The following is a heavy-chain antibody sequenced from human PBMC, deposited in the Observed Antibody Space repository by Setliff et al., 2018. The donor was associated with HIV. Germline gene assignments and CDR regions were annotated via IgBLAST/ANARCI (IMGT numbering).Heavy chain of an antibody. CDR1: GFTFSNYA. V-gene: IGHV3-23*01. D-gene: IGHD3-3*01. CDR3: AKAPKCPKNYSVWSEHPGVFDI. J-gene: IGHJ3*02. CDR2: ILSTGERT. Sequence: GSLRLSCAASGFTFSNYAMSWVRQAPGEGLEWVSAILSTGERTFYADSVKGRFTISRDNAKTTVYLQMNSLSAEDTAVFYCAKAPKCPKNYSVWSEHPGVFDIWGQGTMVTVSS.